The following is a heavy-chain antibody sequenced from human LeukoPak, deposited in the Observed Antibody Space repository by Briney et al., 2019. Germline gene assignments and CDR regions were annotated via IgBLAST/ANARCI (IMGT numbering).Heavy chain of an antibody. CDR1: GYTFTSYA. CDR3: ASGGSIAAAGSQFDY. J-gene: IGHJ4*02. CDR2: INAGNGNT. Sequence: GASVKVSCKASGYTFTSYAMHWVRQAPGQRLEWMGWINAGNGNTKYSQKFQGRVTITRDTSASTAYMELSSLRSEDTAAYYCASGGSIAAAGSQFDYWGQGTLVTVSS. V-gene: IGHV1-3*01. D-gene: IGHD6-13*01.